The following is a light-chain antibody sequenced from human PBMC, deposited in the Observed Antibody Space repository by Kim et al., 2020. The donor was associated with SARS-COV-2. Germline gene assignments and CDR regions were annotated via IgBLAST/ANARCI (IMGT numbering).Light chain of an antibody. V-gene: IGKV1-5*03. Sequence: SASVENGATISWRGRRSISTLLGWYQQKPGKATKLLMSEASNLEGRLPSRFSGSGSGTEFTLTITILQPDDFATYCYQQYYSHWTFGQGTKVDIK. J-gene: IGKJ1*01. CDR3: QQYYSHWT. CDR1: RSISTL. CDR2: EAS.